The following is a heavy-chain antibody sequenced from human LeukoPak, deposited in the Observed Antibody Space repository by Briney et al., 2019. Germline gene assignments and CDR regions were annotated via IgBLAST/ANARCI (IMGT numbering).Heavy chain of an antibody. J-gene: IGHJ4*02. CDR3: ARDGYYYGSGSYYHRPYYFDY. V-gene: IGHV3-21*01. Sequence: PGGSLRLSCAASGFTFSSYSMSWVRQAPGKGLEWVSPISSSSSYIYYADSVKGRFTISRDNAKNSLYLQMNSLRAEDTAVYYCARDGYYYGSGSYYHRPYYFDYWGQGTLVTVSS. CDR2: ISSSSSYI. D-gene: IGHD3-10*01. CDR1: GFTFSSYS.